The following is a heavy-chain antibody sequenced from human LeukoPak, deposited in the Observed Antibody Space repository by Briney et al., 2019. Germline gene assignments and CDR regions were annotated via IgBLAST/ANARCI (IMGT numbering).Heavy chain of an antibody. Sequence: SVKVSCKASGGTFSSYAISWVRQAPGQGLEWMGGIIPIFGTANYAQKFQGRVTITADESTSTAYMELSSLRSEDTAVYYCARGVPLYYSDSSGYSCNYFDYWGQGTLVTVSS. J-gene: IGHJ4*02. CDR3: ARGVPLYYSDSSGYSCNYFDY. CDR1: GGTFSSYA. D-gene: IGHD3-22*01. CDR2: IIPIFGTA. V-gene: IGHV1-69*13.